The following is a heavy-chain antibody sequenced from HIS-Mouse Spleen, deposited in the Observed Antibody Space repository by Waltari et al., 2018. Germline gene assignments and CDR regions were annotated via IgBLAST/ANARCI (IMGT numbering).Heavy chain of an antibody. J-gene: IGHJ4*02. CDR3: AKDKHHAFDY. V-gene: IGHV3-30*18. CDR2: ISYDGSNK. Sequence: QVQLVESGGGVVQPGRSVRLCCAASGFTFSSYGMHWVRQAPGKGLEWVAVISYDGSNKYYADSVKGRFTISRDNSKNTLYLQMNSLRAEDTAVYYCAKDKHHAFDYWGQGTLVTVSS. CDR1: GFTFSSYG.